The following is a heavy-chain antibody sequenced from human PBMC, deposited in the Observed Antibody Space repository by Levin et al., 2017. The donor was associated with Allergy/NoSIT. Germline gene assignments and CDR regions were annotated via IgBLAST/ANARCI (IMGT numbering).Heavy chain of an antibody. Sequence: KSSETLSLTCTVSGGSISSSRYYWGWIRQPPGKGLEWIGSMFYSGSTFYHPSLKSRVTISIDTSKNQFSLKMRSVTAADTAVYYCARGDDSSGYYPPCFDYWGQGILATVSS. CDR2: MFYSGST. J-gene: IGHJ4*02. D-gene: IGHD3-22*01. CDR3: ARGDDSSGYYPPCFDY. V-gene: IGHV4-39*07. CDR1: GGSISSSRYY.